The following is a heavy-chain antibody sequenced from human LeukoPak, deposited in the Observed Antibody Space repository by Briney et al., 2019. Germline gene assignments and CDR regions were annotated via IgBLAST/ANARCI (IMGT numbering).Heavy chain of an antibody. CDR2: ISSSSSYI. CDR1: GFTFSSYS. D-gene: IGHD4-23*01. V-gene: IGHV3-21*01. J-gene: IGHJ4*02. CDR3: ARDTTVVTGIVAY. Sequence: GGSLRLSCAASGFTFSSYSMNWVRQAPGKGLEWVSSISSSSSYIYYADSVKGRFTISRDNAKNSLYLQMNSLRAVDTAVYYCARDTTVVTGIVAYWGQGTLVTVSS.